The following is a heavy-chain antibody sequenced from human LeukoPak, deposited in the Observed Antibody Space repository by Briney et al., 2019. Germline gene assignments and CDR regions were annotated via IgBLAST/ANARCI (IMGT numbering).Heavy chain of an antibody. V-gene: IGHV4-4*07. CDR2: VYTSGNT. CDR3: MTIFTGYYMDV. Sequence: TXTISGDSSRTFYWSWIRQPAGMGLEWIGRVYTSGNTNYNPSLKSRVAMSLDTSKKQFSLRLSSVTAADTAVYYCMTIFTGYYMDVWGKGTTVTVSS. J-gene: IGHJ6*03. D-gene: IGHD2-21*01. CDR1: GDSSRTFY.